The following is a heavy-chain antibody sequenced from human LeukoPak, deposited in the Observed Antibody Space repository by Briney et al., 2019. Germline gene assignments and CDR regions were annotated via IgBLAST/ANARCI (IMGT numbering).Heavy chain of an antibody. Sequence: GGSLRLSCAASGFTFSSYAMSWVRQGPGKGLEWVSDISGSGGSTYYADSVKGRFTISRDNSKNTLYLQMNSLRAEDTAVYYCASPGYDILTPLDYWGQGTLVTVSS. CDR1: GFTFSSYA. CDR2: ISGSGGST. D-gene: IGHD3-9*01. V-gene: IGHV3-23*01. CDR3: ASPGYDILTPLDY. J-gene: IGHJ4*02.